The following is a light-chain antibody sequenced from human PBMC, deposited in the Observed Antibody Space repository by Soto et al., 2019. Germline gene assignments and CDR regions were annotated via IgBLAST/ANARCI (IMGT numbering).Light chain of an antibody. Sequence: EIVMTQSPANLSVSPGERATLSCRASQSISSNLAWYQHKLGQAPRLLIYRASTRATGIPARFSGSGSATEFTLTISSLQSEDFALYYCHQYENWPQTFGQGTKVEI. J-gene: IGKJ1*01. CDR1: QSISSN. V-gene: IGKV3-15*01. CDR3: HQYENWPQT. CDR2: RAS.